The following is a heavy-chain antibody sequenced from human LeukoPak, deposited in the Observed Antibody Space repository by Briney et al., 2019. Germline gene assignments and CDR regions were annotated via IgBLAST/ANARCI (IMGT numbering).Heavy chain of an antibody. CDR1: GYTLTELS. V-gene: IGHV1-24*01. J-gene: IGHJ1*01. CDR2: FDPEDGET. CDR3: ANINYDRSGYYLSKYSQH. D-gene: IGHD3-22*01. Sequence: ASVKVSCEVSGYTLTELSMHWVRQAPGKGLEWMGGFDPEDGETIYAQKFQGRVTMTEDTSTDTAYMELSSLRSEDTAVYYCANINYDRSGYYLSKYSQHWGQGTLATVSS.